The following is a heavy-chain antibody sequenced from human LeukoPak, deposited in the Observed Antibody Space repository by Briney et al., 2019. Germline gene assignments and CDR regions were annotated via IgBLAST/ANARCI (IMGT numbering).Heavy chain of an antibody. CDR3: ARDYYGSGSYYTAVPNY. Sequence: GRSLRLSCAASGFTFSSYGMHWVRQAPGKGLEWVAVIWYDGSNKYYADSVKGRFTISRDNSKNTLYLQMNSLRAEDTAVYYCARDYYGSGSYYTAVPNYWGQGTLVTVSS. CDR1: GFTFSSYG. D-gene: IGHD3-10*01. CDR2: IWYDGSNK. J-gene: IGHJ4*02. V-gene: IGHV3-33*01.